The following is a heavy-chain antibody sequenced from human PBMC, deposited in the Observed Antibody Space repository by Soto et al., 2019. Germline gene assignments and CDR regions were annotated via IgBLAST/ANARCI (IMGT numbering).Heavy chain of an antibody. Sequence: GGSLRLSCAASGFTFDDYAMHWGRQVPGKGLEWVSGINWNSGSIGYGDSVKGRFAISRDNAKNSLHLQMNSLSAEDTAFYYCVKDESINWYSGHFRHWGQGTLGTVSA. CDR2: INWNSGSI. J-gene: IGHJ1*01. D-gene: IGHD6-13*01. V-gene: IGHV3-9*01. CDR3: VKDESINWYSGHFRH. CDR1: GFTFDDYA.